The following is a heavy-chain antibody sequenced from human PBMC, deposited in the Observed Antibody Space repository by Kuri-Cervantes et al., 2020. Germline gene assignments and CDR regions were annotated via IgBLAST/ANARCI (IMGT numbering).Heavy chain of an antibody. CDR1: GFTFSCYS. V-gene: IGHV3-30*03. CDR3: ARDGAVGSDYYYYGMDV. CDR2: ISNDGSNK. D-gene: IGHD3-3*01. Sequence: SCASSGFTFSCYSMHWVRQAPGKGQEWVGVISNDGSNKYYADSVKGRFTISRNNSKNTLYLQMNSLRAEDTAVYYCARDGAVGSDYYYYGMDVWGQGTTVTVSS. J-gene: IGHJ6*02.